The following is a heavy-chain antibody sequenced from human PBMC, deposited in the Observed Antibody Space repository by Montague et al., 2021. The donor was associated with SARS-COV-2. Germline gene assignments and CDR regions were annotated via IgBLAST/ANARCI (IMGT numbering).Heavy chain of an antibody. Sequence: SETLSLTCTVSGGSIRNYYWSWIRQPAGKGLEWIGRIYSSGSINYNPSLKTRITLSVDTSKNQLSLRLNSVTAADTAVYYCASNPGEYYGMDVWGQGTTVTVSS. J-gene: IGHJ6*02. V-gene: IGHV4-4*07. D-gene: IGHD3-16*01. CDR3: ASNPGEYYGMDV. CDR2: IYSSGSI. CDR1: GGSIRNYY.